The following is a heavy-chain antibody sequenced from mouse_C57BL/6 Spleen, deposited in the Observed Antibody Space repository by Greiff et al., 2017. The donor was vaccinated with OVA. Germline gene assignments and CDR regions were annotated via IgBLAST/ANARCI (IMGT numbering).Heavy chain of an antibody. D-gene: IGHD6-1*01. CDR2: IDPSDSYT. V-gene: IGHV1-50*01. Sequence: VQLQQPGAELVKPGASVKLSCKASGYTFTSYWLQWVKQRPGQGLEWIGEIDPSDSYTNYNQKFKGKATLTVDTSSSTAYMQLSSLTSEDSAVYYCAIQREFDYWGQGTTRTVSS. CDR3: AIQREFDY. CDR1: GYTFTSYW. J-gene: IGHJ2*01.